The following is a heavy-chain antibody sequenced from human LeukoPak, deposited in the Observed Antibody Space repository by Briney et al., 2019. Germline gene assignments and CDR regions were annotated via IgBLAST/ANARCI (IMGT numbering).Heavy chain of an antibody. CDR2: INAGNGNT. V-gene: IGHV1-3*01. J-gene: IGHJ5*02. CDR1: GYTFTRYS. D-gene: IGHD3-9*01. Sequence: ASVKVSCKASGYTFTRYSMHWVRQAPGQRFKWMGWINAGNGNTEYSQKFQGRVTITRDTSASTAYMELSSLRSEDTAVYYCARVGYDILTGWGWFDPWGQGTLVTVSS. CDR3: ARVGYDILTGWGWFDP.